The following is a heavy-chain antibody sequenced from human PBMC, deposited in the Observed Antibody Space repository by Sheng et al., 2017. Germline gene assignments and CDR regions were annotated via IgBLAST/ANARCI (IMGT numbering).Heavy chain of an antibody. Sequence: EMQLVESGGGLVKPGESQRLSCAASGFTFTSYTMNWVRQAPGKGLEWVSGVSSSSSFIYYADSVKGRFTISRDNAKNSLYLQMNSLRAEDTAVYYCVRNILRDYHDFGDYEADSWGQGVLVTVSS. V-gene: IGHV3-21*02. D-gene: IGHD2-21*01. J-gene: IGHJ4*02. CDR2: VSSSSSFI. CDR1: GFTFTSYT. CDR3: VRNILRDYHDFGDYEADS.